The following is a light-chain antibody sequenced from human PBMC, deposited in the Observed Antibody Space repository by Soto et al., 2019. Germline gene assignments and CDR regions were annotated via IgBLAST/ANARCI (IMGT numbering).Light chain of an antibody. CDR1: RSNVGSYNF. J-gene: IGLJ3*02. Sequence: QSVLTQPASVSGSHGQSITISCTGTRSNVGSYNFVSWYRQYPGKAPELIIYEVSQRPSTFFNRFSGSKSGNTASLTVSGLQFDDEADYYCCSYAGNNSLVFGGGTKVTVL. V-gene: IGLV2-23*02. CDR2: EVS. CDR3: CSYAGNNSLV.